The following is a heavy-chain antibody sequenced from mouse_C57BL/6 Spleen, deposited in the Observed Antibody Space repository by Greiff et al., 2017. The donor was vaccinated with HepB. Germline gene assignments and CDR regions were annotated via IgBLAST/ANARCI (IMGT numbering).Heavy chain of an antibody. Sequence: QVQLKQSGPELVKPGASVKISCKASGYAFSSSWMNWVKQRPGKGLEWIGRIYPGDGDTNYNGKFKGKATLTADKSSSTAYMQLSSLTSEDSAVYFCARSDRYDGYYRGFAYWGQGTLVTVSA. CDR3: ARSDRYDGYYRGFAY. D-gene: IGHD2-3*01. CDR2: IYPGDGDT. J-gene: IGHJ3*01. V-gene: IGHV1-82*01. CDR1: GYAFSSSW.